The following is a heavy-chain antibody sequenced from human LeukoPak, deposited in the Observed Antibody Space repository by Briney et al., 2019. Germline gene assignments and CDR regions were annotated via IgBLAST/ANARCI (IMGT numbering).Heavy chain of an antibody. V-gene: IGHV3-30*18. D-gene: IGHD2-21*01. J-gene: IGHJ4*02. CDR3: AKDRRSGFVVVIAKHFDY. CDR2: ISSDGSNK. CDR1: GFTFSSYG. Sequence: GRSLRLSCAASGFTFSSYGMHWVRQATGKGLEWVGVISSDGSNKYYADSVESRFAISRDNSKNALYLQMNALRPEDTAVYYCAKDRRSGFVVVIAKHFDYWGQGTLVTV.